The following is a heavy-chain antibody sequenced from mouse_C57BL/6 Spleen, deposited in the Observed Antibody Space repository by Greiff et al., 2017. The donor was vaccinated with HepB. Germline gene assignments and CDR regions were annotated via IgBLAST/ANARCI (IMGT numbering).Heavy chain of an antibody. Sequence: VQLQQPGAELVKPGASVKLSCKASGYTFTSYWMHWVKQRPGQGLEWIGMIHPNSGSTNYNEKFKSKATLTVDKSSSTAYMQLSSLTSEDSAVYYCARQPSYGSSWYFDVWGTGTTVTVSS. CDR2: IHPNSGST. D-gene: IGHD1-1*01. J-gene: IGHJ1*03. CDR3: ARQPSYGSSWYFDV. CDR1: GYTFTSYW. V-gene: IGHV1-64*01.